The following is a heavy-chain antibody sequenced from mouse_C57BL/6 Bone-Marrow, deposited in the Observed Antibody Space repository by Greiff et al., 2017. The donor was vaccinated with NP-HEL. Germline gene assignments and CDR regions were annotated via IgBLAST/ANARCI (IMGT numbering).Heavy chain of an antibody. D-gene: IGHD2-4*01. CDR1: GYTFTSYW. Sequence: QVQLKQPGAELVMPGASVKLSCKASGYTFTSYWMHWVKQRPGQGLEWIGEIDPSDSYTNYNQKFKGKSTLTVDKSSSTAYMQLSSLTSEDSAVYYGARGSGYDYGFDYWGQGTTLTVSS. CDR3: ARGSGYDYGFDY. J-gene: IGHJ2*01. V-gene: IGHV1-69*01. CDR2: IDPSDSYT.